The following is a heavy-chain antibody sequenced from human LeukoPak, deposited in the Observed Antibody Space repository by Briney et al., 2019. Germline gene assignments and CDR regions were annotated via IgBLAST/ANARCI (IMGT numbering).Heavy chain of an antibody. V-gene: IGHV3-23*01. CDR1: GFSFSSYA. J-gene: IGHJ4*02. D-gene: IGHD3-16*01. CDR3: AKWPEGAMDYFDY. CDR2: ISGDGTRT. Sequence: GGSLRLSCAASGFSFSSYAMTWARQAPVKGLEWVSAISGDGTRTYYADSVKGRFTISRDNSKNTLYLEMSSLGVEDTAIYYCAKWPEGAMDYFDYWGQGTLVTVSS.